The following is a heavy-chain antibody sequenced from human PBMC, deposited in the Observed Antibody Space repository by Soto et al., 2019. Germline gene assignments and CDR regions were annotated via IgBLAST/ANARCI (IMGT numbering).Heavy chain of an antibody. D-gene: IGHD4-17*01. CDR1: GASIRDGDYY. Sequence: SETLSLTCIVSGASIRDGDYYWSWLRQPPGKGPEWIGIIDYTGGTHYNPTLTGPVSMSVDTSANQFSLKVNFVTAADSAVYYCARGGYGDYGRGYYFDFWGPGILVTVSS. V-gene: IGHV4-30-4*01. J-gene: IGHJ4*02. CDR2: IDYTGGT. CDR3: ARGGYGDYGRGYYFDF.